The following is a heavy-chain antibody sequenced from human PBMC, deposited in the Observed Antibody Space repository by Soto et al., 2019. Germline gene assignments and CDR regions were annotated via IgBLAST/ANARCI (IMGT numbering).Heavy chain of an antibody. D-gene: IGHD1-1*01. CDR3: VRASWNFYYYGMDI. CDR2: ISYDGSNK. V-gene: IGHV3-30*03. Sequence: GGSLRLSCAASGFTFSSYCMHWVRQAPGKGLEWVAVISYDGSNKYYADSVKGRFTISRDNSKNTLYLQMNSLRAEDTAVYYCVRASWNFYYYGMDIWGQGTTVTVSS. CDR1: GFTFSSYC. J-gene: IGHJ6*02.